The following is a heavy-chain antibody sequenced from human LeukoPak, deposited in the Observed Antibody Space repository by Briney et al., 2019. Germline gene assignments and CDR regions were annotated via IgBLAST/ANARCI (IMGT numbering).Heavy chain of an antibody. J-gene: IGHJ6*03. CDR3: ARERGGGGFGVVIKRSYYYMDV. D-gene: IGHD3-3*01. CDR2: INPNSGGT. Sequence: ASVKVSCTASGYTFTGYYMHWVRQAPGQGLEWMGWINPNSGGTNYAQKFQGRVTMTRDTSISTAYMELSRLRSDDTAVYYCARERGGGGFGVVIKRSYYYMDVWGKGTTVTVSS. V-gene: IGHV1-2*02. CDR1: GYTFTGYY.